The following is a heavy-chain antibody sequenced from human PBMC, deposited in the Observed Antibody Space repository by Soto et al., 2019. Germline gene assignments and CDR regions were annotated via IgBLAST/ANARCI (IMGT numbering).Heavy chain of an antibody. D-gene: IGHD6-13*01. J-gene: IGHJ5*02. CDR2: ISYDGSNI. CDR3: SKNNVQQLVAHWFDP. V-gene: IGHV3-30*18. CDR1: GFTFSSYG. Sequence: QVQLVESGGGVVQPGRSLRLSCAASGFTFSSYGMHWVRQAPGKGLEWVAVISYDGSNIYYADSVKGRFTISRDNSKNTLYLQMNSLRAEDTAVYYCSKNNVQQLVAHWFDPWGQGTLVTVSS.